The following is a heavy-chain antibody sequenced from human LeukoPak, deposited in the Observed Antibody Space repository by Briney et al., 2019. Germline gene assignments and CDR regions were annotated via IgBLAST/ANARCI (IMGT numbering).Heavy chain of an antibody. V-gene: IGHV5-51*01. D-gene: IGHD2-2*01. J-gene: IGHJ3*02. CDR1: GYSFTSYW. CDR2: IYPGDSDT. CDR3: ARNIVVVPAAMVPYAFDI. Sequence: GESLKISCKGSGYSFTSYWIGWVRQMPGKGLEWMGIIYPGDSDTRYSPSFRGQVTISADKSISTAYLQWSSLKASDTAMYYCARNIVVVPAAMVPYAFDIWGQGTMVTVSS.